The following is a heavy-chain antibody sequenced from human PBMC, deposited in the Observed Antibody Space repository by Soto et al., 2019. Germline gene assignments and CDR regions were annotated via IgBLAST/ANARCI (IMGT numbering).Heavy chain of an antibody. CDR2: ISSNSAYI. D-gene: IGHD6-13*01. CDR1: GFTFRSFT. V-gene: IGHV3-21*01. CDR3: TRDASRDSSARGWFDP. J-gene: IGHJ5*02. Sequence: GGSLRLSCAASGFTFRSFTMNWIRQAPGKGLEWVSTISSNSAYIYDTDALRGRFTISRDNAKNSLHLQMNSLRAEDTAVYYCTRDASRDSSARGWFDPWGPGTLVTVSS.